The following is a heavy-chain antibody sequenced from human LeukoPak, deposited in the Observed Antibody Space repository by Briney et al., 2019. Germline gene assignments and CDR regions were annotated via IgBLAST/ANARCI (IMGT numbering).Heavy chain of an antibody. CDR2: ISGSGVTT. Sequence: GGSLRLSCAASGFTFSNYAMTWVRQVPGKGLEWVSVISGSGVTTYSADSVKGRFTISRDNSKNTLYLQMDSLGAEDTALFYCAKYRSGILYGSGHAFDVWGQGTMVTVSS. CDR1: GFTFSNYA. D-gene: IGHD3-10*01. V-gene: IGHV3-23*01. J-gene: IGHJ3*01. CDR3: AKYRSGILYGSGHAFDV.